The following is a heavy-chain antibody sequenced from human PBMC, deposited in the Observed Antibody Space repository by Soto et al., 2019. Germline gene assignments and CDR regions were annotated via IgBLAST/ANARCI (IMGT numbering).Heavy chain of an antibody. D-gene: IGHD3-10*01. J-gene: IGHJ4*02. CDR1: GVSLTSGNW. V-gene: IGHV4-4*02. CDR3: ARLVYDTRLNYMYFDF. CDR2: IFHDGTA. Sequence: SETLSLTCAVSGVSLTSGNWWTWVRQSPQRGLEYIGEIFHDGTANYYPSFERRVAMSVDTSRNQFSLKLTSVTAADTAVYFCARLVYDTRLNYMYFDFWGPGTLVAVS.